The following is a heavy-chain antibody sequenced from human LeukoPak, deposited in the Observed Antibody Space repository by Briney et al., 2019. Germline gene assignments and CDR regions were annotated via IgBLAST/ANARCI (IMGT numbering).Heavy chain of an antibody. Sequence: GRSLRLSCAASGFTFSSYGMHWVRQTPGKGLEWVAVILYDGSNKYYGDSVKGRFTISRDNSKNTLQLQMNSLRAEDTAVYYCASPRTDLTGPKPRGGNYNNFDYWGQGTLVTVSS. J-gene: IGHJ4*02. V-gene: IGHV3-30*03. CDR2: ILYDGSNK. CDR3: ASPRTDLTGPKPRGGNYNNFDY. D-gene: IGHD3-16*01. CDR1: GFTFSSYG.